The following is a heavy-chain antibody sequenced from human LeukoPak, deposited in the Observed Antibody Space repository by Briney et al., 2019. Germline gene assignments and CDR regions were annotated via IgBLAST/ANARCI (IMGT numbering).Heavy chain of an antibody. V-gene: IGHV1-2*02. CDR3: ASGSSGWYSPFDY. J-gene: IGHJ4*02. D-gene: IGHD6-19*01. Sequence: GASVTVSCKASGYTFTGYYMHWARQAPGHGLEWMGWINPNSGGANYAQKFQGRVTMTRDTSISTAYMELSRLRSDDTAVYYCASGSSGWYSPFDYWGQGTLVTVSS. CDR1: GYTFTGYY. CDR2: INPNSGGA.